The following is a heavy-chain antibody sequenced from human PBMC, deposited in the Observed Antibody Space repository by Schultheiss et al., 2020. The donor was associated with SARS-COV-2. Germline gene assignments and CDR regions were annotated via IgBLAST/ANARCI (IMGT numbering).Heavy chain of an antibody. D-gene: IGHD6-13*01. Sequence: SQTLSLTCTVSGGSISSYYLNWIRQSAGKGLEWIGEINHSGSTNYNPSLKSRVTISVDTSKNQFSLKLSSVTAADTAVYYCARHGQQLVRVFDPWGQGTLVTVSS. CDR3: ARHGQQLVRVFDP. CDR1: GGSISSYY. CDR2: INHSGST. J-gene: IGHJ5*02. V-gene: IGHV4-59*08.